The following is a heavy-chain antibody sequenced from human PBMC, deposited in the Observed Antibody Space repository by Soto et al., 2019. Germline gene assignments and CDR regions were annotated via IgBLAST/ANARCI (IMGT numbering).Heavy chain of an antibody. J-gene: IGHJ4*02. CDR1: GYTFSNYG. CDR2: ISACNGNT. D-gene: IGHD5-12*01. Sequence: QVQLVQSGAEVKKPGASVKVSCKTSGYTFSNYGINWVRQAPGQGLEWMGWISACNGNTNFAQKLQGRVSLTTDTSSTTAYMELRSLTSDDTAVYYCARDLVPGYTGFSDYWGQGTLVTVSS. CDR3: ARDLVPGYTGFSDY. V-gene: IGHV1-18*01.